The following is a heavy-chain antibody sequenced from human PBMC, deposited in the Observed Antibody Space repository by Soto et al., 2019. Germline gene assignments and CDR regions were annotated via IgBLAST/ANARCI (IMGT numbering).Heavy chain of an antibody. CDR2: INHSGST. J-gene: IGHJ4*02. D-gene: IGHD5-18*01. V-gene: IGHV4-34*01. CDR1: GGSFSGYY. CDR3: ARGRGPRLWAPFDY. Sequence: PSETLSLTCAVYGGSFSGYYWSWIRQPPGKGLEWFGEINHSGSTNYNPSLKSRVAISVDTSKNQFSLKLSSVTAADTAVYYCARGRGPRLWAPFDYWGQGTLVTVSS.